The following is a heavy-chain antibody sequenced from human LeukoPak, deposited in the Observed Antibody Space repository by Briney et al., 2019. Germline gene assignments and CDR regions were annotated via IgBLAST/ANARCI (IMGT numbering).Heavy chain of an antibody. CDR1: GFTFSNYA. CDR2: ILYDGSNE. J-gene: IGHJ4*02. CDR3: AKDKTDDYGDYPFDY. Sequence: PGRSLRLSCAASGFTFSNYAMHWARQAPGKGLEWVAVILYDGSNEYYADSVKGRFTISRDNSKNTLSLQMNSLRADDTGVYYCAKDKTDDYGDYPFDYWGQGTLVTVSS. V-gene: IGHV3-30-3*01. D-gene: IGHD4-17*01.